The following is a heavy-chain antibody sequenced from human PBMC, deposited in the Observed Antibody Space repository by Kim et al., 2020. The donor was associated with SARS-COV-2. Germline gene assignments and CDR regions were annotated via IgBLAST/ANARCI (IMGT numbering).Heavy chain of an antibody. CDR2: IYYSGST. J-gene: IGHJ4*02. CDR1: GGSISSYY. D-gene: IGHD3-22*01. V-gene: IGHV4-59*08. Sequence: SETLSLTCTVSGGSISSYYWSWIRQPPGKGLEWIGYIYYSGSTNYNPSLKSRVTISVDTSKNQFSLKLSSVTAADTAVYYCARGIRYDSSGVDYWGQGTLVTVSS. CDR3: ARGIRYDSSGVDY.